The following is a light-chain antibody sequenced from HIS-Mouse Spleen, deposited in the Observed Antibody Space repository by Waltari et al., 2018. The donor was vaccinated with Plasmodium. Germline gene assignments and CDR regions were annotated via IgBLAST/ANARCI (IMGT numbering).Light chain of an antibody. CDR1: QSISSW. CDR2: KAS. V-gene: IGKV1-5*03. CDR3: QQYNLYT. J-gene: IGKJ2*01. Sequence: DIQLTQSPSTLSASVGDSVTIPCRASQSISSWLAWYQQKPGKAPMILIYKASSIESGVPSRFSGSGSETEFTLTISSLQPDDFATYYCQQYNLYTFGQGTKLEIK.